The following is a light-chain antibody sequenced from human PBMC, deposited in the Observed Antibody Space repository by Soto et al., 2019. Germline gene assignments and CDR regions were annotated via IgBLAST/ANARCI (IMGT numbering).Light chain of an antibody. Sequence: QSALTQPPSASGSPGQSVTISCTGTSSDVGGYNYVSWYQQHPGKAPKLMIYEVSKRPSGVPDRFSGSKSGNTASLTVSGLQAEDEADYYCSSYAVSTLVVFGGRTKLTVL. CDR1: SSDVGGYNY. CDR2: EVS. J-gene: IGLJ2*01. V-gene: IGLV2-8*01. CDR3: SSYAVSTLVV.